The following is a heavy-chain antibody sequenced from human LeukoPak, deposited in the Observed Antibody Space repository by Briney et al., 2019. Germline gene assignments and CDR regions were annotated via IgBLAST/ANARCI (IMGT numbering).Heavy chain of an antibody. J-gene: IGHJ4*02. CDR3: ARASSSGRRFDY. Sequence: ASVKVSCKASGYTFTSYYMHWVRQAPGQGLEWMGIINPSGGSTTSYAQKFQGRVTMTRDTSTSTVDMELNSVTSEDTAVYYCARASSSGRRFDYWGQGTLVTVSS. CDR1: GYTFTSYY. CDR2: INPSGGSTT. D-gene: IGHD3-22*01. V-gene: IGHV1-46*01.